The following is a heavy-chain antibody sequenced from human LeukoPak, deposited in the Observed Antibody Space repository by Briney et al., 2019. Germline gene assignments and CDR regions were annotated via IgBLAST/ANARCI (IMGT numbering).Heavy chain of an antibody. J-gene: IGHJ4*02. CDR2: ISSSSSYI. CDR3: ARDHPARGSSGWYRRPIDY. Sequence: PGGSLRLSCAASGFTVSSNYMNWVRQAPGKGLEWVSSISSSSSYIYYADSVKGRFTISRDNAKNSLYLQMNSLRAEDTAVYYCARDHPARGSSGWYRRPIDYWGQGTLVTVSS. D-gene: IGHD6-19*01. CDR1: GFTVSSNY. V-gene: IGHV3-21*01.